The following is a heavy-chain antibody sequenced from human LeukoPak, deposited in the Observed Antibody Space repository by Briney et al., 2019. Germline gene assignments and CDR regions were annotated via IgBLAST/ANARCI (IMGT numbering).Heavy chain of an antibody. J-gene: IGHJ4*02. D-gene: IGHD5-12*01. Sequence: SETLSLTCTVSGGSISSYYWSWIRQPPGKGLEWIGYIYYSGSTNYNPSLKSRVTISVDTSKNQFSLKLSSVTAADTAVYFCARGGRYSGYAGYWGQGTLVTVSS. CDR1: GGSISSYY. CDR2: IYYSGST. V-gene: IGHV4-59*12. CDR3: ARGGRYSGYAGY.